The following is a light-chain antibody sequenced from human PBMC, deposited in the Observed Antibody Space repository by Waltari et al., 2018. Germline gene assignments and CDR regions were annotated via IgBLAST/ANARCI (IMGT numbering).Light chain of an antibody. CDR3: QQSYSTPPT. V-gene: IGKV1-39*01. Sequence: DIQMTQSPSSLSASVGDRVTITCRASQSISSYLNWYQQKPGKATKLTIYAASSLQSGVPSRFSGSGSGTDFTLTISSLQPEDFATYYCQQSYSTPPTFGGGTKVEIK. CDR2: AAS. CDR1: QSISSY. J-gene: IGKJ4*01.